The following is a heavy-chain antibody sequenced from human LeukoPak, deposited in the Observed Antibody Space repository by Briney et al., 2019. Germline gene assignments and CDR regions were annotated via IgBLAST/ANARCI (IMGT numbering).Heavy chain of an antibody. Sequence: PGGSLRLSCAASGFTFSSYAMSWVRQAPGKGLEWVSAISGSGGSTYYADSVKGRFTISRDNSKNMLYLQMNSLRAEDTAVYYCVRDMTTVTTCYLQYWGQGTLVTVSS. J-gene: IGHJ1*01. V-gene: IGHV3-23*01. CDR3: VRDMTTVTTCYLQY. CDR1: GFTFSSYA. CDR2: ISGSGGST. D-gene: IGHD4-17*01.